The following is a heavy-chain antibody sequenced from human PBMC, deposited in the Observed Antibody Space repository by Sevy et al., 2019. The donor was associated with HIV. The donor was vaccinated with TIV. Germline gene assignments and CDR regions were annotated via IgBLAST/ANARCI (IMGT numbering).Heavy chain of an antibody. V-gene: IGHV3-23*01. J-gene: IGHJ6*02. CDR1: GFTFSSYA. D-gene: IGHD6-6*01. CDR3: ARESGEYSSSSYYYYYYGMDV. CDR2: ISGSGGST. Sequence: GGSLRLSCAASGFTFSSYAMSWVRQAPGKGLEWVSAISGSGGSTYYADSVKGRFTISRDNAKNTLYLQMNSLRAEDTAVYYCARESGEYSSSSYYYYYYGMDVWGQGTTVTVSS.